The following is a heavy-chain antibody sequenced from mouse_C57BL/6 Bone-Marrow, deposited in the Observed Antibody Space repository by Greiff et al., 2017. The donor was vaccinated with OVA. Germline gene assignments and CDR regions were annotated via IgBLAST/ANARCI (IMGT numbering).Heavy chain of an antibody. D-gene: IGHD1-1*01. CDR3: ARDTTVVATRFAY. CDR1: GYTFTSYW. CDR2: IHPNSGST. J-gene: IGHJ3*01. V-gene: IGHV1-64*01. Sequence: QVQLQQSGAELVKPGASVKLSCKASGYTFTSYWMHWVKQRPGQGLEWIGMIHPNSGSTNYNEKFKSKATLTVDKSSSTAYMQLSSLTSEDSAVYYCARDTTVVATRFAYWGQGTLVTVSA.